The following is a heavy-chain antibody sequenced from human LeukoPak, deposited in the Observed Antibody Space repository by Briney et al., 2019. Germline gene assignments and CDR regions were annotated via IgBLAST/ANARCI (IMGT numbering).Heavy chain of an antibody. CDR2: ISSGSTYI. Sequence: GGSLRLSCAASEFTFSTYSMNWVRQAPGKGLEWVSSISSGSTYIYYADSVKGRFTISRDNAKNSLYLQMNSLRAEDTAVYYCAKDIWSGSYGSVDYWGQGTLVTVSS. D-gene: IGHD1-26*01. V-gene: IGHV3-21*01. J-gene: IGHJ4*02. CDR3: AKDIWSGSYGSVDY. CDR1: EFTFSTYS.